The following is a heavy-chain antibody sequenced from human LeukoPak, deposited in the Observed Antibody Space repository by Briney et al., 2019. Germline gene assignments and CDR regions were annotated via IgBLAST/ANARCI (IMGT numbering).Heavy chain of an antibody. Sequence: SETLSLTCAVYGGSFSGYYWSWIRQPPGKGLEWIGEINHSGSTNYNPSLKSRVTISVDTSKNQFSLKLSSVTAADTAVYYCARTGAAAMHFDYWGQGTLVTVSS. CDR2: INHSGST. J-gene: IGHJ4*02. CDR3: ARTGAAAMHFDY. CDR1: GGSFSGYY. V-gene: IGHV4-34*01. D-gene: IGHD6-13*01.